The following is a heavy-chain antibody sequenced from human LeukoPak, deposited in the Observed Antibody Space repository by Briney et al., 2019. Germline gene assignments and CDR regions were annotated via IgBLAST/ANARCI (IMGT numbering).Heavy chain of an antibody. CDR3: AKDPIGGYTDY. J-gene: IGHJ4*02. D-gene: IGHD3-16*02. Sequence: GGSLRLSCVASGFTFSTYGMSWVRQAPGKGLEWLSSITDSGSGTYYADSVKGRFTISRDNSKNTLYLQMNSLRAEDTAVYYCAKDPIGGYTDYWGQGTLVIVSS. V-gene: IGHV3-23*01. CDR2: ITDSGSGT. CDR1: GFTFSTYG.